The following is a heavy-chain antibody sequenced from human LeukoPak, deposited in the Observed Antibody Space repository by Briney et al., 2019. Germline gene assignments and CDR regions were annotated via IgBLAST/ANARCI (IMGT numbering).Heavy chain of an antibody. CDR2: ISYDGSNK. Sequence: GGSLRLSCAASGFTFSSYGMHWVRQAPGKGLEWVAVISYDGSNKYYADSVKGRFTISRDNSKNTLYLQMNRLRAEDTAVYYCAKDGSAGYCSSTSCQPHYYYYGMDVWGKGTTVTVSS. CDR3: AKDGSAGYCSSTSCQPHYYYYGMDV. J-gene: IGHJ6*04. CDR1: GFTFSSYG. D-gene: IGHD2-2*01. V-gene: IGHV3-30*18.